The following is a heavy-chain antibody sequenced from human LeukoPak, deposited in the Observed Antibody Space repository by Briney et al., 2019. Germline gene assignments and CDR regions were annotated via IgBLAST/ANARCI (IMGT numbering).Heavy chain of an antibody. CDR1: GGSFTTYP. CDR2: IIPVSGVT. Sequence: SVKVSCKASGGSFTTYPITWVRQAPGQGLEWMGRIIPVSGVTKYAQKLQGRVTITADKSTSTAYMELRSLRSEDTAVYYCARGNGYSYGYGDYWGQGTLVTVSS. J-gene: IGHJ4*02. V-gene: IGHV1-69*04. D-gene: IGHD5-18*01. CDR3: ARGNGYSYGYGDY.